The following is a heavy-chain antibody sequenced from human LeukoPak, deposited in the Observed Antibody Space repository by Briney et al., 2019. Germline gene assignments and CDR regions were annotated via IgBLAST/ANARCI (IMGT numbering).Heavy chain of an antibody. CDR2: IYTSGST. CDR3: ARESLSYYDFWSGSFDY. D-gene: IGHD3-3*01. J-gene: IGHJ4*02. V-gene: IGHV4-4*07. Sequence: SETLSPTCAVYGGSFSGYYCSWIRQPAGKGLEWIGRIYTSGSTNYNPSLKSRVTMSVDTSKNQFSLKLSSVTAADTAVYYCARESLSYYDFWSGSFDYWGQGTLVTVSS. CDR1: GGSFSGYY.